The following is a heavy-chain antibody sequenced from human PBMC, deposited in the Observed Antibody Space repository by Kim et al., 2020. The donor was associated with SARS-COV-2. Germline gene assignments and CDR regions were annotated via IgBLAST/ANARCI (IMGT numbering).Heavy chain of an antibody. Sequence: GGSLRLSCAASGFTFSASAMHWVRQASGKGLEWVGRIRSKPNNYATSYAASVTDRFTISRDDSTNTVYLQMDSLKTDDTAVYFCSRHGGKHGDRGFDNGGQRTLVTVSS. J-gene: IGHJ4*02. D-gene: IGHD4-17*01. CDR2: IRSKPNNYAT. V-gene: IGHV3-73*01. CDR1: GFTFSASA. CDR3: SRHGGKHGDRGFDN.